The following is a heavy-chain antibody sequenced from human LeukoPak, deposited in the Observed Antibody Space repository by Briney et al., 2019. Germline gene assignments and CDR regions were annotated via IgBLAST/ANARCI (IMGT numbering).Heavy chain of an antibody. D-gene: IGHD3-10*01. CDR1: GFTFSSYA. Sequence: PGGSLRLSCAASGFTFSSYAMSWVRQAPGKGLEWVSAISGSGGSTYYADSVKGRFTISRDNSKNTLYLQMNSLRAEDTAVYYCAYDYYGSGSYYKGNWFDLWGQGTLVTVSS. CDR3: AYDYYGSGSYYKGNWFDL. CDR2: ISGSGGST. V-gene: IGHV3-23*01. J-gene: IGHJ5*02.